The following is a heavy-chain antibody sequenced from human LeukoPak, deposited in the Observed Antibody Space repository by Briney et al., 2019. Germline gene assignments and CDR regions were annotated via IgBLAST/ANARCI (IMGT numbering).Heavy chain of an antibody. J-gene: IGHJ4*02. CDR3: AKVTYDSSGYYPLFDY. Sequence: GRSLRLSCAGSGFTFDDYGLHWVRQAPGKGLEWVAGIGWNGGNIGYADSVKGRFTISRDNARNSLYLQMNSLRPEDTALYYCAKVTYDSSGYYPLFDYWGLGTLVTVSS. D-gene: IGHD3-22*01. CDR1: GFTFDDYG. V-gene: IGHV3-9*01. CDR2: IGWNGGNI.